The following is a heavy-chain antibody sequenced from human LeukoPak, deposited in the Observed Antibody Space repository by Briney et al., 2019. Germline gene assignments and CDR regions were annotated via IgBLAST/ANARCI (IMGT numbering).Heavy chain of an antibody. CDR3: ARDKGWHDYFDY. J-gene: IGHJ4*02. D-gene: IGHD2-15*01. CDR1: GFTFSSYW. CDR2: INTDGSAT. Sequence: GGSLRLSCAASGFTFSSYWMHWVRQAPGKGLVWVSRINTDGSATNYADSVKGRFTISRDNAKDTLYLQMNSLRAEDTAVYYCARDKGWHDYFDYWGQGTLVTVSS. V-gene: IGHV3-74*01.